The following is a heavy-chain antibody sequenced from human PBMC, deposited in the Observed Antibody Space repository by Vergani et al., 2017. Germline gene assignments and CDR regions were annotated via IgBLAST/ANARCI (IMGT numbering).Heavy chain of an antibody. J-gene: IGHJ4*02. Sequence: QVQLVESGGGVVQPGRSLRLSCAASGFTFSSYGMHWVRQAPGKGLEWVAVISYDGSNKYYADSVKGRFTISRDNSKNTLYLQMNSLRAEDTAVYYCAKDRGYYYDSSGYYLNDYWGQGTLVTVSS. V-gene: IGHV3-30*18. CDR3: AKDRGYYYDSSGYYLNDY. CDR1: GFTFSSYG. D-gene: IGHD3-22*01. CDR2: ISYDGSNK.